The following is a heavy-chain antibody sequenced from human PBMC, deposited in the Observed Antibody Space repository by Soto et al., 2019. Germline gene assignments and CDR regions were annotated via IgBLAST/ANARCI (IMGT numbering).Heavy chain of an antibody. Sequence: PSEPLSLTCAVSVGSLSNYNWSWIRHPPVEALEWIGEISHGGSTNNNPSLESRVTMSVDTSKNHFSLNLNSVTAADTAMYYCARGRSQVVVAATLSPFDYWGQGTPVTVSS. J-gene: IGHJ4*02. D-gene: IGHD2-15*01. V-gene: IGHV4-34*01. CDR3: ARGRSQVVVAATLSPFDY. CDR1: VGSLSNYN. CDR2: ISHGGST.